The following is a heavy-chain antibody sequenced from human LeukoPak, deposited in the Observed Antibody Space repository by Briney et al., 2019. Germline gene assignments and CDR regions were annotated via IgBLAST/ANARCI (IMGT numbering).Heavy chain of an antibody. V-gene: IGHV3-48*03. CDR3: ARGLLLWFGELLPPSDY. CDR1: GFTFSSYE. J-gene: IGHJ4*02. Sequence: GGSLRLSCAASGFTFSSYEMNWVRQAPGKGLEWVSYISSSGSTIYYADSVKGRFTISRDNAKNSLYLQMNSLRAEDTAVYYCARGLLLWFGELLPPSDYWGQGTLVTVFS. CDR2: ISSSGSTI. D-gene: IGHD3-10*01.